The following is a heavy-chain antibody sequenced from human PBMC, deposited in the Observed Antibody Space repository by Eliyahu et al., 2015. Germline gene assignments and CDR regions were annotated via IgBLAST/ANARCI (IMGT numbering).Heavy chain of an antibody. J-gene: IGHJ3*02. Sequence: QVQLQESGPGLVKPSXTLSLTCTXXGXSXSXGDYSWSWIRQPPGKGLEWIGYIYYSGSTYYNPSLKSRVTISVDTSKNQFSLKLSSVTAADTAVYYCARRTGDYGAGAFDIWGQGTMVTVSS. CDR2: IYYSGST. D-gene: IGHD4-17*01. V-gene: IGHV4-30-4*01. CDR1: GXSXSXGDYS. CDR3: ARRTGDYGAGAFDI.